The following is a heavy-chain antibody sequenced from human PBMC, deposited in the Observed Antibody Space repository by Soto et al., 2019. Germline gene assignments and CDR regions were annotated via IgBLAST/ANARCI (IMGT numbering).Heavy chain of an antibody. Sequence: SETLSLTCTVSGDSISTYYWSWIRQPPGGGLEWIGYMYHSGTFLKSPSLKTRLTMSLDMSKNQFSLTLNSMTAADTAVYYCARAQFYSGSGNYNNLMFDAWGQGIQVTV. CDR1: GDSISTYY. J-gene: IGHJ5*02. CDR2: MYHSGTF. V-gene: IGHV4-59*12. CDR3: ARAQFYSGSGNYNNLMFDA. D-gene: IGHD3-10*01.